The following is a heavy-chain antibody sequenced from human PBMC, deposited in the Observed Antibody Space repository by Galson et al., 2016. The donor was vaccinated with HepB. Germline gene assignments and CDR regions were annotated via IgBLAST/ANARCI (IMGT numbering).Heavy chain of an antibody. CDR3: ARERGGDSGYDHNWFDP. J-gene: IGHJ5*02. CDR1: GGSISTYY. V-gene: IGHV4-59*01. CDR2: IYYSGNT. D-gene: IGHD5-12*01. Sequence: SETLSLTCSVSGGSISTYYWSWIRQPPGKGLEWIGYIYYSGNTKYNPSLKSRVTISVDPSKNLLSLKLSSVTAGDTAMYYCARERGGDSGYDHNWFDPWGHGTQVTVSS.